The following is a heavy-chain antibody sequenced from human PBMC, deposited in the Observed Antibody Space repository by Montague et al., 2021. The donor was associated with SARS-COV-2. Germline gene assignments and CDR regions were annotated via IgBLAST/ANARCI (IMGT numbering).Heavy chain of an antibody. V-gene: IGHV2-70*11. D-gene: IGHD6-19*01. Sequence: PALVKPTQTLTLTCTFSGFSLNTCGMCVSWIRQPPGKALEWLARIDWDDDKYYSTSLKTRLTISKDTSKNQVVLTMTNMDPVDTATYYCARTYAPSAVAVNYWGQGTLVTVSS. J-gene: IGHJ4*02. CDR2: IDWDDDK. CDR3: ARTYAPSAVAVNY. CDR1: GFSLNTCGMC.